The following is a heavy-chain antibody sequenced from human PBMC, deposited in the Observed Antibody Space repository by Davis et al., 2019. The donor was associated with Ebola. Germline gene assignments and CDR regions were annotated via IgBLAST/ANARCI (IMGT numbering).Heavy chain of an antibody. CDR2: ISYDGSNK. Sequence: GGSLRLSCAASGFTFSSYGMHWVRQAPGKGLEWVVVISYDGSNKYYADSVKGRFTISRDNSKNTLYLQMNSLRAEDTAVYYCAKTRGGYYINYYGMDVWGQGTTVTVSS. V-gene: IGHV3-30*18. CDR3: AKTRGGYYINYYGMDV. D-gene: IGHD3-3*01. CDR1: GFTFSSYG. J-gene: IGHJ6*02.